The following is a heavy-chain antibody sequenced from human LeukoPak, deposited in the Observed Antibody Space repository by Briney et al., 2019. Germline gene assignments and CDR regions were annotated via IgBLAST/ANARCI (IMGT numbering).Heavy chain of an antibody. CDR1: GGTFSSYA. D-gene: IGHD2-15*01. CDR2: IIPIFGTA. Sequence: SVKVSCKASGGTFSSYAISWVRQAPGQGLEWMGGIIPIFGTANYAQKSQGRVTITTDESTSTAYMELSSLRSEDTAVYYCARTAICSGGSCYLDYWGQGTLVTVSS. V-gene: IGHV1-69*05. CDR3: ARTAICSGGSCYLDY. J-gene: IGHJ4*02.